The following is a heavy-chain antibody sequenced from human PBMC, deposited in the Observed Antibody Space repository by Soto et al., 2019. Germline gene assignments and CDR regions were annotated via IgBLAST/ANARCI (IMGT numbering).Heavy chain of an antibody. V-gene: IGHV3-15*01. Sequence: PGGSLRLSCAASGFTFSNAWMSWVRQAPGKGLEWVGRIKSKTDGGTTDYAAPVKGRFTISRDDSKNTLYLQMNSLKTEDTAVYYCTTEVRDSSGLYRPGYWRQGTLVTVSS. CDR2: IKSKTDGGTT. J-gene: IGHJ4*02. CDR3: TTEVRDSSGLYRPGY. CDR1: GFTFSNAW. D-gene: IGHD6-19*01.